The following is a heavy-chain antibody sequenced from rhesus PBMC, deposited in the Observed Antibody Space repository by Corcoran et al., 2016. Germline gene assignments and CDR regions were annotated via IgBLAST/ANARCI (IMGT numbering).Heavy chain of an antibody. CDR3: ARERGEILYWFLHAVDF. CDR1: GGSISSGYG. CDR2: IYVSIWNT. Sequence: QVQLQESGPGLVKPSETLSLTCAVSGGSISSGYGWSCIRQPPGKGLAWIGHIYVSIWNTYDKPTRKSRITISKDTSKNQFSLKLSSVTAADTAVYYCARERGEILYWFLHAVDFWGQGLRVTVSS. V-gene: IGHV4S7*01. J-gene: IGHJ3*01. D-gene: IGHD2-21*01.